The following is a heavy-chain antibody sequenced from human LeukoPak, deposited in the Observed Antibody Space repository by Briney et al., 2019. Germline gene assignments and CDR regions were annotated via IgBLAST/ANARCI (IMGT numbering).Heavy chain of an antibody. CDR3: TRLGLGQQVGIDY. D-gene: IGHD6-13*01. J-gene: IGHJ4*02. CDR2: IKSKTDGGTT. V-gene: IGHV3-15*01. Sequence: GSLRLSCAASGFTFCNAWMSWVRQAPGKGLEWVGRIKSKTDGGTTDYAAPVKGRFTISRDDSKNTLYLQMNSLKTEDTAVYYCTRLGLGQQVGIDYWGQGTLVTVSS. CDR1: GFTFCNAW.